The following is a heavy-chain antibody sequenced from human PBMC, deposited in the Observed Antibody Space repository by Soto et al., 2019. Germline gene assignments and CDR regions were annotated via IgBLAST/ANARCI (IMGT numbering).Heavy chain of an antibody. CDR3: ARAVATEAYCEN. Sequence: WGSRRLSCAASGFTFSDYYMSWIRQAPGKGLEWVLYISSSSSYTNYADSVKGRFTISRDNAKNSLYLQMNSLRAEDTAVYYCARAVATEAYCENWGQGSWVSASS. V-gene: IGHV3-11*06. CDR1: GFTFSDYY. J-gene: IGHJ4*02. CDR2: ISSSSSYT. D-gene: IGHD5-12*01.